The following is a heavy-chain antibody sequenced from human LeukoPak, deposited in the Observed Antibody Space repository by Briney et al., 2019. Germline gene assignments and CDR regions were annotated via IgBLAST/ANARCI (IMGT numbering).Heavy chain of an antibody. J-gene: IGHJ5*02. V-gene: IGHV4-34*01. Sequence: SETLSLTCAVYGGSFSGYYWSWIRQPPGKGLEWSGEINHSGSTNYNPSLKSRVTISVDTSKNQFSLKLSSVTAADTAVYYCARVRFLEWLWFDPWGQGTLVTVSS. CDR1: GGSFSGYY. CDR2: INHSGST. D-gene: IGHD3-3*01. CDR3: ARVRFLEWLWFDP.